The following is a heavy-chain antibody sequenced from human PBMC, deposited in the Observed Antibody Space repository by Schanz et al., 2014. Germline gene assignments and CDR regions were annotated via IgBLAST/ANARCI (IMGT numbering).Heavy chain of an antibody. CDR2: INSANGNT. D-gene: IGHD3-16*01. CDR3: VRVPSRDVSFDL. V-gene: IGHV1-3*01. CDR1: GYTFTEYT. Sequence: QVQLVQSGPEVEKPGASVKVSCKTSGYTFTEYTMYWLRQAPGQRLEWMGWINSANGNTKYSHRFQGRVTMTTDTSTSTAYMELRSLRSDDTAHYYCVRVPSRDVSFDLWGRGTLVTVSS. J-gene: IGHJ2*01.